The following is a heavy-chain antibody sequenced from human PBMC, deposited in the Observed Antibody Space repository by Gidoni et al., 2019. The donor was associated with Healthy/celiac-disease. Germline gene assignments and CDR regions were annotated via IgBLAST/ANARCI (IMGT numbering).Heavy chain of an antibody. CDR2: SNHSGST. CDR3: ARGRTGEDYYYYYGMDV. Sequence: QVQLQPWGAGLLTPSETLSLTCAVHGRYFSGYYWSWIRQPPGKGLEWLGESNHSGSTNYHPTSKSRVTISVDTSKNQFSLKLSSVTAADTAVYYCARGRTGEDYYYYYGMDVWGQGTTVTVSS. J-gene: IGHJ6*02. D-gene: IGHD7-27*01. CDR1: GRYFSGYY. V-gene: IGHV4-34*01.